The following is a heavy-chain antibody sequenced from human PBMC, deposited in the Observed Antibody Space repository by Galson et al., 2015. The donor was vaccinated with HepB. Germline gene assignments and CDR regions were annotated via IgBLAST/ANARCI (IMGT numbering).Heavy chain of an antibody. CDR3: ANLHFGVANYYYYGMDV. V-gene: IGHV3-23*01. CDR1: GFTFSSYA. Sequence: SLRLSCAASGFTFSSYAMSWVRQAPGKGLEWVSAISGSGGSTYYADSVKGRFTISRDNSKNTLYLQMNSLRAEDTAVYYCANLHFGVANYYYYGMDVWGQGTTVTVSS. J-gene: IGHJ6*02. D-gene: IGHD3-3*01. CDR2: ISGSGGST.